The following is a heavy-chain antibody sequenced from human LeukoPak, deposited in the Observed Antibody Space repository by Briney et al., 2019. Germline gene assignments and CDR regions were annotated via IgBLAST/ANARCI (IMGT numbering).Heavy chain of an antibody. CDR3: AAAPGTGSYYYGMDV. V-gene: IGHV6-1*01. CDR2: TYYRSKWYN. J-gene: IGHJ6*02. Sequence: SGTLSLTCAISGDSVASNSAAWNWNRQSPSRGLEWLGRTYYRSKWYNDYAVSVKSRITINPDTAKNQFSLQVNSVTPEDTAMYYCAAAPGTGSYYYGMDVWGQGTTVTVSS. CDR1: GDSVASNSAA. D-gene: IGHD6-13*01.